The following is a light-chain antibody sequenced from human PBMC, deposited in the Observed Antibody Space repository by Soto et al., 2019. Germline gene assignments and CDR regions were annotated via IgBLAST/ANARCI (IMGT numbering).Light chain of an antibody. Sequence: EIVLTQSPGTLSLSPGERATLSCRASQSVSSSYLAWYQQKPGQAPRLLIYGASSRATGIPDRFSGSGSGTAFTRTISRLEPEDFAVYYCQQYGSSPRMYTFGQGTKLEIK. CDR3: QQYGSSPRMYT. J-gene: IGKJ2*01. V-gene: IGKV3-20*01. CDR2: GAS. CDR1: QSVSSSY.